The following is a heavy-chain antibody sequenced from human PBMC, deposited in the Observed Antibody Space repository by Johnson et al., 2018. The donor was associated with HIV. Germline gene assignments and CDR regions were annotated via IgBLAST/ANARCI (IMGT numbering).Heavy chain of an antibody. V-gene: IGHV3-11*04. CDR3: ASLGGYSGYGHDAFDI. D-gene: IGHD5-12*01. CDR2: ISSSGSTI. J-gene: IGHJ3*02. Sequence: QVQLVESGGGLVKPGGSLRLSCAASGFNFNDNYMAWIRQAPGKGLEWVSYISSSGSTIYYADFVKGRFTISRDNAKKSLYLQMNSLRAEDTAVYYCASLGGYSGYGHDAFDIWGQGTMVTVSS. CDR1: GFNFNDNY.